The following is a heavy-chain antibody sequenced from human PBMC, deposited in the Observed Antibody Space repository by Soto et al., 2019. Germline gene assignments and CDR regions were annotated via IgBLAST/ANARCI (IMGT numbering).Heavy chain of an antibody. CDR3: ARLWGRYYYSMDV. V-gene: IGHV4-59*08. CDR1: GGSISSYY. CDR2: IYYSGST. Sequence: WETLSLTCTVSGGSISSYYWSWIWQPPGKGLEWIGYIYYSGSTNYNPSLKSRVTISVDTSKNQFSLKLSSVTAADTAVYYCARLWGRYYYSMDVCGKGTPVTVSS. J-gene: IGHJ6*03. D-gene: IGHD3-16*01.